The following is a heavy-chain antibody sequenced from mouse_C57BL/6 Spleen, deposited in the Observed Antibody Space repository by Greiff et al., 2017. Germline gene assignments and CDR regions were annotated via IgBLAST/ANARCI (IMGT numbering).Heavy chain of an antibody. CDR2: ISSGGSYT. J-gene: IGHJ4*01. CDR3: ARPTDY. CDR1: GFTFSSYG. Sequence: EVKLVESGGDLVKPGGSLKLSCAASGFTFSSYGMSWVRQTPDKRLEWVATISSGGSYTYYPDSVKGRVTISRDNAKNTLYLQMSSLKSEDTAMYYCARPTDYWGQGTSVTVSS. V-gene: IGHV5-6*01.